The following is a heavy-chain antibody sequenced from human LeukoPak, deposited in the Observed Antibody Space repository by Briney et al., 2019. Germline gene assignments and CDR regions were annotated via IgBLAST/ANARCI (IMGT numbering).Heavy chain of an antibody. V-gene: IGHV1-18*01. CDR1: GYTFTSYG. Sequence: ASVKVPCKASGYTFTSYGISWVRQAPGQGLEWMGWISAYNGNTNYAQKLQGRVAMTTDTSTSTAYMELRSLRSDDTAVYYCAREGWELLRNDAFDIWGQGTMVTVSS. J-gene: IGHJ3*02. D-gene: IGHD1-26*01. CDR3: AREGWELLRNDAFDI. CDR2: ISAYNGNT.